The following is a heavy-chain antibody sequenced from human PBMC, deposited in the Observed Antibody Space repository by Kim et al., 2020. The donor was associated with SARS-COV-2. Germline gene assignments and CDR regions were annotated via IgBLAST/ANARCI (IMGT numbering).Heavy chain of an antibody. Sequence: GGSLRLSCTTSGITFGDNAINWVRQAPGKGLEWVGFISSKAYGGAAEYAASVRGRFTISRDDSKSIAYLQMNSPKTEDTAVYYCARASSEYSSGWYLDYFDYWGQGTLVTVSS. V-gene: IGHV3-49*04. CDR1: GITFGDNA. CDR3: ARASSEYSSGWYLDYFDY. J-gene: IGHJ4*02. CDR2: ISSKAYGGAA. D-gene: IGHD6-19*01.